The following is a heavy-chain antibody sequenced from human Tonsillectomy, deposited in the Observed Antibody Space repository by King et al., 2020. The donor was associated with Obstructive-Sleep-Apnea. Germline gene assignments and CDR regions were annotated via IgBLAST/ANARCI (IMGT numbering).Heavy chain of an antibody. J-gene: IGHJ4*02. CDR2: IKQDGSEK. Sequence: VQLVESGGGLVQSGGSLSLSCAASGFTFSDYWMTWVRQAPGKGLEWVANIKQDGSEKYYVDSVKGRFTISRDNADNSLSLQMDSLRAEDTAVYYCAKGSYRHDYWGQGTLVTVSS. CDR1: GFTFSDYW. D-gene: IGHD3-16*02. CDR3: AKGSYRHDY. V-gene: IGHV3-7*01.